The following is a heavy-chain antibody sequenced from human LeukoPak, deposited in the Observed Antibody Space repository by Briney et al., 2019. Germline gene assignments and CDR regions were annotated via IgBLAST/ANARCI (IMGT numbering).Heavy chain of an antibody. V-gene: IGHV3-23*01. CDR2: IGRGGGAT. D-gene: IGHD6-13*01. CDR3: AKGIAAADRAFDY. CDR1: GFTFSSYA. J-gene: IGHJ4*02. Sequence: GWSLRLSCAASGFTFSSYAMSGVRQSPGKGLVWVSVIGRGGGATYYADSVKGRFTISRDNSKNTLYLQMNSLRAEDTAVYYCAKGIAAADRAFDYWGQGTLVTVSS.